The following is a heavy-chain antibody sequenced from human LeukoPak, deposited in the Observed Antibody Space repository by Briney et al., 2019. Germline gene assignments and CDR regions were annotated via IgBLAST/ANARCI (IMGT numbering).Heavy chain of an antibody. Sequence: GGSLRLSCAASDFSFITYAMSWVRQAPGKGLEWVSTISGGGDATYYADSVKGRFTISRDNSKNTLYLQMNSLRAEDTAVYYCAKTTLTVPAAIVYMDVWGKGTTVTVSS. CDR3: AKTTLTVPAAIVYMDV. D-gene: IGHD2-2*02. CDR1: DFSFITYA. CDR2: ISGGGDAT. J-gene: IGHJ6*03. V-gene: IGHV3-23*01.